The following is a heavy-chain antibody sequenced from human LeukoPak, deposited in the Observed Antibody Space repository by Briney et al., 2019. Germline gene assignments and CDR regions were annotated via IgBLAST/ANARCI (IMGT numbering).Heavy chain of an antibody. J-gene: IGHJ4*02. Sequence: PLETLSLTCTVSNASIATSSYYWGWIRQPPGKGLEWIGNIYYSGTTNYNPSLKGRVAFFLDTSKNQFSLKLTSVTAADTAVYYCARRQRYPYYFNSWGQGTLVTVSS. CDR1: NASIATSSYY. CDR2: IYYSGTT. CDR3: ARRQRYPYYFNS. D-gene: IGHD2-2*01. V-gene: IGHV4-39*01.